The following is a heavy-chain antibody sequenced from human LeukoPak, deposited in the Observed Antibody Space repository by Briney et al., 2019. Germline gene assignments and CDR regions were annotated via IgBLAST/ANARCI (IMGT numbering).Heavy chain of an antibody. CDR2: IRYDGSNK. CDR3: AKDDPYGEPFDY. V-gene: IGHV3-30*02. J-gene: IGHJ4*02. D-gene: IGHD4-17*01. Sequence: GGSLRLSCAASGFTFSSYGMHWVRQAPGKGLEWVAFIRYDGSNKYYADSVKGRFTISRDNSKNTLYLQMSSLRAEDTAVYYCAKDDPYGEPFDYWGQGTLVTVSS. CDR1: GFTFSSYG.